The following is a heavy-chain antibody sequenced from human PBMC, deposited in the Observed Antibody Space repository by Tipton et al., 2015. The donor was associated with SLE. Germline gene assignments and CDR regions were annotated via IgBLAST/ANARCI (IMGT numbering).Heavy chain of an antibody. V-gene: IGHV3-23*01. Sequence: GSLRLSCAASGFTFSGYAMSWVRQAPGKGLEWVSAISGSGGSTYYADSVKGRFTISRDNSKNTLYLQMNSLRAEDTAVYYCAKALQAARGGNYFDYWGQGTLVTVSS. CDR1: GFTFSGYA. CDR2: ISGSGGST. J-gene: IGHJ4*02. D-gene: IGHD2-15*01. CDR3: AKALQAARGGNYFDY.